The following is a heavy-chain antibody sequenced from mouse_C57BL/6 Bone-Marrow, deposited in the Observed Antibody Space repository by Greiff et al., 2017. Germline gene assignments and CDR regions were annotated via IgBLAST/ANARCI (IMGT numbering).Heavy chain of an antibody. J-gene: IGHJ2*01. CDR2: IDPENGDT. D-gene: IGHD1-1*01. CDR3: THYDSSSDFDY. CDR1: GFNIKDDY. V-gene: IGHV14-4*01. Sequence: VQLKESGAELVRPGASVKLSCTASGFNIKDDYMHWVKQRPEQGLEWIGWIDPENGDTEYASKFQGKATITADTSSNTAYLQLSSLTSEDTAVYYCTHYDSSSDFDYWDRGTTLTVSS.